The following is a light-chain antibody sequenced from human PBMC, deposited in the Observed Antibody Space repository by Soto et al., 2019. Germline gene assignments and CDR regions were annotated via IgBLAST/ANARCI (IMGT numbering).Light chain of an antibody. V-gene: IGKV3-15*01. Sequence: ESLFTQSPGTLSLSPGERVTVSCRSSQSVSSNLAWYQQKPGQSPRLLIYGASTRATGIPARFSGSGSGTEFTLTISSLQSEDFAVYYCQQYINLCTFGQGTKV. CDR2: GAS. J-gene: IGKJ1*01. CDR1: QSVSSN. CDR3: QQYINLCT.